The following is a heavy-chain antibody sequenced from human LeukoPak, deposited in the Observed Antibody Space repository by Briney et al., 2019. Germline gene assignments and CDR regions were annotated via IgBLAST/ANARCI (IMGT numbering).Heavy chain of an antibody. D-gene: IGHD1-26*01. V-gene: IGHV4-59*08. J-gene: IGHJ4*02. CDR2: IYYSGST. CDR1: GGSISSYY. Sequence: PSETLSLTCTVSGGSISSYYWSWIRQPPGKGLEWIGYIYYSGSTNYNPSLKSRVTISVDTSKNQFSLKLSSVTAADTAVYYWARNSVGATTGYYFDYWGQGTLVTVSS. CDR3: ARNSVGATTGYYFDY.